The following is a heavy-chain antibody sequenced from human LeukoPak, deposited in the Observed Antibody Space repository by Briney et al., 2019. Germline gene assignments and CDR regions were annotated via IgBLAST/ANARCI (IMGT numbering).Heavy chain of an antibody. D-gene: IGHD3-10*01. J-gene: IGHJ4*02. V-gene: IGHV3-7*05. Sequence: GGSLRLSCAASGFTFSTYGLMWGRQAPGKGLEWVANINPGGRAEYYVDSVKGRFTISRDNARNSVYLQMNSLRGEDTAVYYCARLSVRADTVEYWGQGTLVTVSS. CDR2: INPGGRAE. CDR3: ARLSVRADTVEY. CDR1: GFTFSTYG.